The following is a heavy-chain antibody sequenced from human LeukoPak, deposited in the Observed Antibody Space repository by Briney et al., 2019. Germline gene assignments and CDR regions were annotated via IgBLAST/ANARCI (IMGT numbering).Heavy chain of an antibody. V-gene: IGHV3-21*01. D-gene: IGHD6-19*01. CDR1: GFNFSSYS. CDR2: SSSSSSYI. CDR3: ARGHQGSSGWHDY. J-gene: IGHJ4*02. Sequence: PGGSLRLSCAASGFNFSSYSMNWVRQAPGKGLEWVSSSSSSSSYIYYADSVKGRFTISRDNAKNSLYLQMNSLRAEDTAVYYCARGHQGSSGWHDYWGQGTLVTVSS.